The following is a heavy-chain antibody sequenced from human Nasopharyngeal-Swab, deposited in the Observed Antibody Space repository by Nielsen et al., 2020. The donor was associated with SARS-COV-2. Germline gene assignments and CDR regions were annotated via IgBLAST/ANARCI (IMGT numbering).Heavy chain of an antibody. CDR2: VSQGGGT. V-gene: IGHV4-34*01. D-gene: IGHD2/OR15-2a*01. J-gene: IGHJ6*03. Sequence: PRMWPVWIGVVSQGGGTNYNPSLKNRVTISVATSKNQFSLKLSSVTAAETAVYYCARGGAGVVTSPVLGLGPYYSYYYMDVWGKGTTVTVSS. CDR3: ARGGAGVVTSPVLGLGPYYSYYYMDV.